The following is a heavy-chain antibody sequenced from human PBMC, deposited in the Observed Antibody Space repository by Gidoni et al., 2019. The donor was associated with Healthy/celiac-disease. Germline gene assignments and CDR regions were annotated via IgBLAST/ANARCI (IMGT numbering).Heavy chain of an antibody. CDR3: AREVGSSSWEKVDV. CDR1: GFTFSSYA. D-gene: IGHD6-13*01. CDR2: ISYDGSNK. J-gene: IGHJ6*04. Sequence: QVQLVASGGGVVQPGRSLRLSCAASGFTFSSYAMHWVRQAPGKGLEWVAVISYDGSNKYYADSVKGRFTISRDNSKNTLYLQMNSLRAEDTAVYYCAREVGSSSWEKVDVWGKGTTVTVSS. V-gene: IGHV3-30-3*01.